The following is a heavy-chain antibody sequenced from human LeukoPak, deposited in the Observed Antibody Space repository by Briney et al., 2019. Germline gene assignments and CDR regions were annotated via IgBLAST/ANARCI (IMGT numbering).Heavy chain of an antibody. V-gene: IGHV1-2*02. CDR3: ARGPLPHVVAATFSYYYYYMDV. CDR2: INPNSGGT. Sequence: PRASVKVSCKASGYTFTGYYMHWVRQAPGQGLEWMGWINPNSGGTNYAQKFQGRVTMTRDTSISTAYMELSRLRSDDTAVYYCARGPLPHVVAATFSYYYYYMDVWGKGTTVTVSS. CDR1: GYTFTGYY. J-gene: IGHJ6*03. D-gene: IGHD2-15*01.